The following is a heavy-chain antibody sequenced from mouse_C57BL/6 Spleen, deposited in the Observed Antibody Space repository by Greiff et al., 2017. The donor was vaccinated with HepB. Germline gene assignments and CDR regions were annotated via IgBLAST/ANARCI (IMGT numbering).Heavy chain of an antibody. CDR3: TRVSWDYFDY. Sequence: QVQLKQSGAELVRPGASVTLSCKASGYTFTDYEMHWVKQTPVHGLEWIGAIDPETGGTAYNQKFKGKAILTADKSSSTAYMELRSLTSEDSAVYYCTRVSWDYFDYWGQGTTLTVSS. J-gene: IGHJ2*01. V-gene: IGHV1-15*01. CDR1: GYTFTDYE. CDR2: IDPETGGT. D-gene: IGHD1-1*01.